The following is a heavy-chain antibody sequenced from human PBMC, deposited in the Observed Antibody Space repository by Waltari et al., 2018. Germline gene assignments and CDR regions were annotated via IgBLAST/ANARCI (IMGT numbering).Heavy chain of an antibody. Sequence: QVQLVQSGAEVKKPGSSVKVSCKASGGTFSSYAISWVRQAPGQGLEWMGGIIPIFGTANYAKKFQGRVTITADESTSTAYMELSSLRSEDTAVYYCARVVVAATGYYYYGMDVWGQGTTVTVSS. J-gene: IGHJ6*02. V-gene: IGHV1-69*13. D-gene: IGHD2-15*01. CDR2: IIPIFGTA. CDR1: GGTFSSYA. CDR3: ARVVVAATGYYYYGMDV.